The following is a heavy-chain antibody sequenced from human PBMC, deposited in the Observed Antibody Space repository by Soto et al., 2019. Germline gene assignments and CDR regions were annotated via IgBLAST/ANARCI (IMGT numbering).Heavy chain of an antibody. V-gene: IGHV1-69*02. D-gene: IGHD5-12*01. CDR1: GGTFSSYT. CDR2: IITILGRA. Sequence: QVQLVQSGAEVKKPGSSVKVSCKASGGTFSSYTISWVRQAPGQGLEWMGRIITILGRANYAQKFQGRVTITADKSTSTAYMELSSLRSEDTAVYYCATIVATDYVDYWGQGTLVTVSS. J-gene: IGHJ4*02. CDR3: ATIVATDYVDY.